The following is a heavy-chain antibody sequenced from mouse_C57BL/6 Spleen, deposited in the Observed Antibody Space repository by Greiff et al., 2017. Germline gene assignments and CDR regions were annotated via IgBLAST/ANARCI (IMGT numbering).Heavy chain of an antibody. Sequence: ESGPGLVKPSQSLSLTCSVTGYSITSGYYWNWIRQFPGNKLEWMGYISYDGSNNYNPSLKNRISITRDTSKNQFFLKLNSVTTEDTATYYCARDPYVDYAMDYWGQGTSVTVSS. V-gene: IGHV3-6*01. CDR1: GYSITSGYY. CDR3: ARDPYVDYAMDY. CDR2: ISYDGSN. J-gene: IGHJ4*01. D-gene: IGHD1-1*01.